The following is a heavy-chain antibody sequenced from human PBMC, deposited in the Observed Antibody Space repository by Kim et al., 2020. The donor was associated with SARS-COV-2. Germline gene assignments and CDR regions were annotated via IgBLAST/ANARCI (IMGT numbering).Heavy chain of an antibody. CDR1: GFTFSSYG. J-gene: IGHJ4*02. CDR3: AKVKGGYSYGTNLFDY. D-gene: IGHD5-18*01. Sequence: GGSLRLSCAASGFTFSSYGMHWVRQAPGKGLEWVAVISYDGSNKYYADSVKGRFTISRDNSKNTLYLQMNSLRAEDTAVYYCAKVKGGYSYGTNLFDYWGQGTLVTVSS. V-gene: IGHV3-30*18. CDR2: ISYDGSNK.